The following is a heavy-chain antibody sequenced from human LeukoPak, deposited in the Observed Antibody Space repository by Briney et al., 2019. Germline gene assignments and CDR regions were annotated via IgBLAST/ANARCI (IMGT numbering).Heavy chain of an antibody. J-gene: IGHJ6*03. CDR3: ARDHQSLGYCSGGSCPGRYYYYYMDV. CDR1: GGTFRSYA. CDR2: IIPIFGTA. D-gene: IGHD2-15*01. V-gene: IGHV1-69*05. Sequence: GASVKVSCKASGGTFRSYAISWVRQAPGQGLEWMGRIIPIFGTANYAQKLEGRVTITTDESTSTAYMELSSLRSEDTAVYYCARDHQSLGYCSGGSCPGRYYYYYMDVWGKGTTVTVSS.